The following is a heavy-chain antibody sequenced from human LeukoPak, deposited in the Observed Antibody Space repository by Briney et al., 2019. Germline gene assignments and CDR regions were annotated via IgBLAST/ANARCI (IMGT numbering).Heavy chain of an antibody. D-gene: IGHD1-26*01. CDR3: AKERATTTAFDY. CDR2: IKQDGSEK. CDR1: GFTFSTYW. Sequence: PGGSLRLSCAASGFTFSTYWMHWVRQAPGKGLEGVANIKQDGSEKYYVDSVKGRFTISRDNAKNSLYLQMNSRRAEDTAVYYCAKERATTTAFDYWGQGTLVTVSS. V-gene: IGHV3-7*05. J-gene: IGHJ4*02.